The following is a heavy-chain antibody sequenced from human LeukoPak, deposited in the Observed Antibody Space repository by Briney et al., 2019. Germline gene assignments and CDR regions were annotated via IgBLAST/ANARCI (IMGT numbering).Heavy chain of an antibody. CDR3: AKMKGWRLYDYCMDV. CDR1: GFAFSSFA. Sequence: GGSLRLPCVASGFAFSSFAMSWVRRAPGKGLGWVSGLTGSGSTYHADSVKGRFTISRDNSKNTLSLQMNSLRAEDTAVYYCAKMKGWRLYDYCMDVWGKGTTVTVSS. CDR2: LTGSGST. J-gene: IGHJ6*03. V-gene: IGHV3-23*01. D-gene: IGHD2-15*01.